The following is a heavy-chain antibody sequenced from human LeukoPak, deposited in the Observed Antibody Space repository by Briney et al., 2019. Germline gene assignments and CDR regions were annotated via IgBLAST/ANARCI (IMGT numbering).Heavy chain of an antibody. CDR1: GGSFSDYY. V-gene: IGHV4-34*01. J-gene: IGHJ4*02. D-gene: IGHD2-8*02. CDR2: INHSGST. Sequence: SETLSLTCALHGGSFSDYYWSWIRQPPGKGLEWIGEINHSGSTNYNPSLKSRVTISVDTSKNQFSLKLSSVTAADTAVYYCARRITVVYYFDYWGQGTPVTVSS. CDR3: ARRITVVYYFDY.